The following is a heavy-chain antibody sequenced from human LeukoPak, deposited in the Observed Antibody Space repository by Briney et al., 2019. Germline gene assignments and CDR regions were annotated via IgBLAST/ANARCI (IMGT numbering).Heavy chain of an antibody. CDR1: GFTSSTYW. D-gene: IGHD1-26*01. J-gene: IGHJ5*02. Sequence: GGSLRLSCAASGFTSSTYWMSWVRQAPGKGLEWVANIKQDGSEKYYVDSVRGRFTISRDNAKNSLYLQMNSLRAEDTAVYYCARGTEGVGSWGQGTLVTVSS. CDR2: IKQDGSEK. CDR3: ARGTEGVGS. V-gene: IGHV3-7*01.